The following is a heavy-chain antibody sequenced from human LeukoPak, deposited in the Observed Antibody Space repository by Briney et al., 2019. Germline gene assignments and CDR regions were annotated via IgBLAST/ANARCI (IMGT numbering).Heavy chain of an antibody. D-gene: IGHD3-22*01. CDR2: INHSGST. J-gene: IGHJ4*02. CDR1: GFTFSSYD. V-gene: IGHV4-34*01. Sequence: GSLRLSCAASGFTFSSYDMNWVRQPPGKGLEWIGEINHSGSTNYNPSLKSRVTISVDTSKNQFSLKLSSVTAADTAVYYCARDSRYYDSSGYYQAQNFDYWGQGTLVTVSS. CDR3: ARDSRYYDSSGYYQAQNFDY.